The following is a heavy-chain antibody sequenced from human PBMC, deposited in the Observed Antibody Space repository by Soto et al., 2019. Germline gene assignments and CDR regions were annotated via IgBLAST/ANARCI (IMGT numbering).Heavy chain of an antibody. Sequence: SETLSLTCAVSGGSISSGGYSWSWIRQPPGKGLEWIGYIYHSGSTYYNPSLKSRVTISVDRSKSQFSLKLSSVTAADTAVYYCARVPDRWGQGNLVTVS. J-gene: IGHJ5*02. V-gene: IGHV4-30-2*01. CDR1: GGSISSGGYS. CDR2: IYHSGST. CDR3: ARVPDR. D-gene: IGHD2-2*01.